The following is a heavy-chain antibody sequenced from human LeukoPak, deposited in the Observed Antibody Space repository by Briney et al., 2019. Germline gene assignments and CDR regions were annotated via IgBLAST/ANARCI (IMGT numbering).Heavy chain of an antibody. CDR2: IIPIFGTA. J-gene: IGHJ4*02. CDR3: ASEKTVASTMKWNY. D-gene: IGHD6-19*01. Sequence: GASVKVSCKASGGTFSSYAISWVRQAPGQGLEWMGGIIPIFGTANYAQKFQGRVTITTDESTSTAYMELSSLRSEDTAVYYCASEKTVASTMKWNYWGQGTLVTVSS. V-gene: IGHV1-69*05. CDR1: GGTFSSYA.